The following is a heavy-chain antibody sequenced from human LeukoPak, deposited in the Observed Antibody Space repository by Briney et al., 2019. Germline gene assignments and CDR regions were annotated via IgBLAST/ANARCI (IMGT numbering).Heavy chain of an antibody. CDR1: GGTFSSYA. J-gene: IGHJ5*02. V-gene: IGHV1-69*05. Sequence: SVKVSCKASGGTFSSYAISWVRQAPGQGLEWMGGIIPIFGTANYAQKFQGRVTITTDESTSTAYMELSSLRSEDTAVYYCASSTYSRGWYLKDNWFDPWGQGTLVTVSS. D-gene: IGHD6-19*01. CDR3: ASSTYSRGWYLKDNWFDP. CDR2: IIPIFGTA.